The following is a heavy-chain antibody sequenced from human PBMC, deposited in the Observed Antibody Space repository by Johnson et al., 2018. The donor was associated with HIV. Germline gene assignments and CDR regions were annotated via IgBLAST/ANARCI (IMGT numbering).Heavy chain of an antibody. D-gene: IGHD6-13*01. J-gene: IGHJ3*02. CDR3: AREQELIGERAFDT. Sequence: EVQLVESGGGLVQPGGSLRLSCAASGFTFINYWMHWVRQAPGKGLVWVSRMNADGKSTTYADSVKGRFTISRDNAKKPLYLQMNSLRAEDTAVYYCAREQELIGERAFDTWGQGTMVTISS. CDR2: MNADGKST. CDR1: GFTFINYW. V-gene: IGHV3-74*01.